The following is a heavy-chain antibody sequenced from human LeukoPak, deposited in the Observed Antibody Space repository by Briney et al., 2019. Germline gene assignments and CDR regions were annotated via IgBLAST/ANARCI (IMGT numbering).Heavy chain of an antibody. Sequence: GGSLRLSCAASGFTFSSYAMHWVRQAPGKGLEWVAVISYDGSNKYYADSVKGRFTISRDNSKNTLYLQMNSLRAEDTAVYYCARSSRIAAAGLTSRFDYWGQGTLVTVSS. CDR1: GFTFSSYA. J-gene: IGHJ4*02. D-gene: IGHD6-13*01. CDR2: ISYDGSNK. V-gene: IGHV3-30-3*01. CDR3: ARSSRIAAAGLTSRFDY.